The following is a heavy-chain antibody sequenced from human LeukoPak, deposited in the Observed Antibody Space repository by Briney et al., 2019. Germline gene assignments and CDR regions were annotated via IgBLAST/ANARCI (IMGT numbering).Heavy chain of an antibody. V-gene: IGHV4-59*01. CDR3: ARSFRGYSQGYYYYAMDV. D-gene: IGHD5-18*01. CDR1: GGSISSYF. CDR2: MYHSGST. Sequence: SETLSLTCTVSGGSISSYFWSWIRQSPGKGLEWIGPMYHSGSTNYNPSLKSRVIMSQDTSTNQFSLQVNSVTAADSAVYYCARSFRGYSQGYYYYAMDVWGQGTTVTVFS. J-gene: IGHJ6*02.